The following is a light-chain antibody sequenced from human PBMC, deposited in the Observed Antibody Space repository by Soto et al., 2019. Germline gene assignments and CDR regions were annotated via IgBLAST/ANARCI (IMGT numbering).Light chain of an antibody. Sequence: EVVLTQSPGTLSLSPGDRGALSCRASQSVSDNNLAWYQLRPGQAPRLLIYGASRRATGIPDRFSGSGSGTDFTLTISGLEPEDFAVYYCQQRNNWPPITFGQGIRLEIK. V-gene: IGKV3D-20*02. CDR1: QSVSDNN. J-gene: IGKJ5*01. CDR2: GAS. CDR3: QQRNNWPPIT.